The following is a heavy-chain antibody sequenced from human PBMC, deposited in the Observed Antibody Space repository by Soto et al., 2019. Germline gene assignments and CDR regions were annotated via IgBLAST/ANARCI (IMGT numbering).Heavy chain of an antibody. D-gene: IGHD3-9*01. CDR2: MSHDGTKT. J-gene: IGHJ6*02. Sequence: GGSLRLSCITSGFLFNTYAMHWVRQAPGEGLEWVAVMSHDGTKTYYADSVRGRFTISRDNSKNTLYLRMNSLRTEDTAVYYCARPASGYDILTGKYFYYFPAMDVWGQGNTVTVSS. V-gene: IGHV3-30-3*01. CDR1: GFLFNTYA. CDR3: ARPASGYDILTGKYFYYFPAMDV.